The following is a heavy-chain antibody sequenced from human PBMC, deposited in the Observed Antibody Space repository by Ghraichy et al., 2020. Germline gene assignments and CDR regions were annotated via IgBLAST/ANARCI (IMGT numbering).Heavy chain of an antibody. V-gene: IGHV4-4*07. CDR3: ARFYYDSSGYYFDY. CDR1: GGSISSYY. J-gene: IGHJ4*02. D-gene: IGHD3-22*01. Sequence: SETLSPTCTVSGGSISSYYWNWIRQPAGKGLEWIGRIYTSGSTDYNPSLKSRVTMSVDTSKNQFSLKLSSVTAADTAVYYCARFYYDSSGYYFDYWGQGTLVTVSS. CDR2: IYTSGST.